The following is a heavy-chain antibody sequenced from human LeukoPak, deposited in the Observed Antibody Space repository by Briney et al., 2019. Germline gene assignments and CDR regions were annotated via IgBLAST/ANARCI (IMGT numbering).Heavy chain of an antibody. CDR1: GFTFSSYS. J-gene: IGHJ3*02. CDR3: AKVSVENAFDI. CDR2: ISSSSSYI. D-gene: IGHD1-1*01. V-gene: IGHV3-21*01. Sequence: GGSLRLSCAASGFTFSSYSMNWVRQAPGKGLEWVSSISSSSSYIYYADSVKGRFTISRDNSKNTLYLEMKSLRAEDTAVYHCAKVSVENAFDIWGQGTMVTVSS.